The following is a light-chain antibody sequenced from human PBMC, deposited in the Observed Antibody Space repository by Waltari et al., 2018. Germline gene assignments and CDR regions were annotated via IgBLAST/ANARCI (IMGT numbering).Light chain of an antibody. CDR3: QQYNNWPRT. CDR2: TTS. Sequence: EIEMTQSPATLSVSPGERATLSCRASQSVGDKLAWYQQKPGQAPRLLIYTTSIRATGIPARFSGSGSGTEFTLTISSLQSEDFAVYHCQQYNNWPRTFGQGTKVEIK. CDR1: QSVGDK. V-gene: IGKV3-15*01. J-gene: IGKJ1*01.